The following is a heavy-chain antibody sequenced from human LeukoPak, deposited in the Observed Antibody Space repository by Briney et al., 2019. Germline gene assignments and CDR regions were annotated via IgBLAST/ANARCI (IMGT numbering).Heavy chain of an antibody. Sequence: GGSLRLSCAASGFTFTNYGMSWVRQAPGKGLEWVSAISPSGGSTYYADSVKGRFTISRDNSKNTLYMQMNSLRAEDTAVYYCAREPPLEAAAGYYYYYYYMDVWGKGTTVTVSS. CDR1: GFTFTNYG. D-gene: IGHD6-13*01. J-gene: IGHJ6*03. V-gene: IGHV3-23*01. CDR3: AREPPLEAAAGYYYYYYYMDV. CDR2: ISPSGGST.